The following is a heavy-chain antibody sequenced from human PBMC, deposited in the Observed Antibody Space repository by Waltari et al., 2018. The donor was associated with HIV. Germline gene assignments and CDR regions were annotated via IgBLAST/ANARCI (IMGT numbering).Heavy chain of an antibody. CDR2: ISSSSSTI. Sequence: EVQLVESGGGWVQPGGSLTLSGAASAFTFSSSRWNWVRQAPGKGLEWVSYISSSSSTIYYADSVKGRFTISRDNAKNSLYLQMNSLRAEDTAVYYCARDDYGMDVWGQGTSVTVSS. J-gene: IGHJ6*02. CDR3: ARDDYGMDV. CDR1: AFTFSSSR. V-gene: IGHV3-48*04.